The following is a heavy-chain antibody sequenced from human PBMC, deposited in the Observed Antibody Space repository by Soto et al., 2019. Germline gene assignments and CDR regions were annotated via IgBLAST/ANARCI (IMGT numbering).Heavy chain of an antibody. CDR3: ASGPLSITIFGVARTSDYHYGMDV. D-gene: IGHD3-3*01. Sequence: PSETLSLTCAVYGGSFSGYYWSWIRQPPGKGLEWIGEINHSGSTNYNPSLKSRVTISVDTSKNQFSLKLSSVTAADTAVYYCASGPLSITIFGVARTSDYHYGMDVWGQGTTVTVTS. J-gene: IGHJ6*02. V-gene: IGHV4-34*01. CDR2: INHSGST. CDR1: GGSFSGYY.